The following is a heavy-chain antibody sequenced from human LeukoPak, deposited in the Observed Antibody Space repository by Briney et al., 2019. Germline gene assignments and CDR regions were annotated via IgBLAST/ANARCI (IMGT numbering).Heavy chain of an antibody. CDR3: AKGERGYCSSTTCYAVD. V-gene: IGHV3-30*02. Sequence: GGSLRLSCAAFGFTFSSYGMHWVRQAPGKGLEWVSFIRFDGSNKFYADSVKGRFTISRDNSKNTLYLQMNSLRVEDTAVYYCAKGERGYCSSTTCYAVDWGQGTLVTVSS. CDR1: GFTFSSYG. D-gene: IGHD2-2*01. J-gene: IGHJ4*02. CDR2: IRFDGSNK.